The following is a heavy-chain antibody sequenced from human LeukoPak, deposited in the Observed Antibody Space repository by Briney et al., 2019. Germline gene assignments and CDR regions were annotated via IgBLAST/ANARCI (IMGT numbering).Heavy chain of an antibody. CDR1: GGSISSRSYY. D-gene: IGHD6-13*01. CDR3: ARGLAAAGPGAEYFQH. Sequence: SETLSLTCTVSGGSISSRSYYWGWIRQPPEKGLEWIGSIYYSGSTYYNPSLKSRVTMSVDTSKNQFSLKLSSVTAADTAVYYCARGLAAAGPGAEYFQHWGQGTLVTVSS. J-gene: IGHJ1*01. CDR2: IYYSGST. V-gene: IGHV4-39*07.